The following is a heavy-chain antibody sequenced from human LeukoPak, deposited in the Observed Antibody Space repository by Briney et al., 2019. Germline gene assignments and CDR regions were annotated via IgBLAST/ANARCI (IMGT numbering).Heavy chain of an antibody. CDR1: GYTFSRYY. Sequence: GASVKVSCEASGYTFSRYYMHWVRQATGQGLEWMGVITPNTGTTTYAQKLQGRVTMTTDTSTSTAYMELRSLRSDDTAVYYCARDRANSGWFRYWGQGTLVTVSS. CDR3: ARDRANSGWFRY. CDR2: ITPNTGTT. V-gene: IGHV1-46*01. D-gene: IGHD6-19*01. J-gene: IGHJ4*02.